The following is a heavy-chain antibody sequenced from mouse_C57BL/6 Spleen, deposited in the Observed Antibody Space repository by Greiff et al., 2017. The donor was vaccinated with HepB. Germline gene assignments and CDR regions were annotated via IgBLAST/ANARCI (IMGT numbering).Heavy chain of an antibody. D-gene: IGHD1-1*02. CDR2: INPSTGGT. Sequence: DVQLQESGPELVKPGASVKISCKASGYSFTGYYMNWVKQSPEKSLEWIGEINPSTGGTTYNQKFKAKATLTVDKSSSTAYMQLKSLTSEDSAVYYCARKEGGFDYWGQGTTLTVSS. V-gene: IGHV1-42*01. CDR3: ARKEGGFDY. CDR1: GYSFTGYY. J-gene: IGHJ2*01.